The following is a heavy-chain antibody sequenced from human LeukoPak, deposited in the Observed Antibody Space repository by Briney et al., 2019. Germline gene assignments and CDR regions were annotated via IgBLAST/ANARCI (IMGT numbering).Heavy chain of an antibody. Sequence: ASVKVSCRASGYTFTNYDITWIRQAPGQGLEWMGWINPNSGGTNYAQKFQGRVTMTRDTSISTAYMELSRLRSDDTAVYYCARPYGNSLFDYWGQGTLVTVSS. CDR1: GYTFTNYD. J-gene: IGHJ4*02. D-gene: IGHD4-23*01. V-gene: IGHV1-2*02. CDR3: ARPYGNSLFDY. CDR2: INPNSGGT.